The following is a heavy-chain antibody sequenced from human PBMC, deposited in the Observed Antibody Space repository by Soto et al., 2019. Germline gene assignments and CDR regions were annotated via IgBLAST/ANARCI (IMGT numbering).Heavy chain of an antibody. CDR2: IKTDGSSK. CDR3: ARVGVGHYEFDY. V-gene: IGHV3-74*01. Sequence: EVQLVESGGALVQPGGSLRLSCAASGFTFSSYWMHWVRQAPGEGLVWVSRIKTDGSSKSYADSVKGRFTISRDNAKNTMYLQMNSLRAEDTAVYYCARVGVGHYEFDYWGQGTLVTVSS. CDR1: GFTFSSYW. J-gene: IGHJ4*02. D-gene: IGHD3-16*01.